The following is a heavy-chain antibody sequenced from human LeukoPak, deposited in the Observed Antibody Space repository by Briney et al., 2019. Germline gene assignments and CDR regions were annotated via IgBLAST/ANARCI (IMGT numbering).Heavy chain of an antibody. J-gene: IGHJ3*02. V-gene: IGHV3-13*01. Sequence: PGGSLRLSCAASGFTFSSYDMHWVRQAPGKGLEWVSAIGTAGDTYYPGSVKGRFTISRGNAKNSLYLQMNSLRAGDTAVYYCARETYYYGSGSYYTGGAFDIWGQGTMVTVSS. D-gene: IGHD3-10*01. CDR3: ARETYYYGSGSYYTGGAFDI. CDR2: IGTAGDT. CDR1: GFTFSSYD.